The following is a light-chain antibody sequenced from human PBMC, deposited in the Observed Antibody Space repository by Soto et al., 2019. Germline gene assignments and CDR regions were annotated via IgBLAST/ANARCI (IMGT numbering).Light chain of an antibody. V-gene: IGKV2-28*01. CDR3: MQALQTPIT. J-gene: IGKJ5*01. CDR1: QSLLHSNGYNY. Sequence: DIVMTQSPLSLPVTPGEPASISCRSSQSLLHSNGYNYLGWYLQKPGQSPQLLIYLGSNRASGVPDRFSGSGSGTGFTLKISRVEAEDVGVYYCMQALQTPITFGQGTRLEIK. CDR2: LGS.